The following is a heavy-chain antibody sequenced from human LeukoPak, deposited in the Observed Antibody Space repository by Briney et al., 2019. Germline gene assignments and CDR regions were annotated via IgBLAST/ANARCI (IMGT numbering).Heavy chain of an antibody. D-gene: IGHD5-18*01. V-gene: IGHV3-30*04. CDR2: ISYDGSNK. CDR3: ARDYGYSYGYYYYYYMDV. Sequence: GGSLRLSCAASGFTFSSYAMHWVRQAPGKGLEGEAVISYDGSNKYYADSVKGRFTISRHNSKNTLYLQMNSLRAEDTAVYYCARDYGYSYGYYYYYYMDVWGKGTTVTVSS. CDR1: GFTFSSYA. J-gene: IGHJ6*03.